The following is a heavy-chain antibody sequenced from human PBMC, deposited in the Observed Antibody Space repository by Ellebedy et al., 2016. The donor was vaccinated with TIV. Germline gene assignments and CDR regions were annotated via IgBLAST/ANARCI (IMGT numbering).Heavy chain of an antibody. V-gene: IGHV1-46*01. CDR3: ARGDKYYYDSNGYYYTY. D-gene: IGHD3-22*01. Sequence: ASVKVSCKASGYTFISYYMYCVRQAPGQGLEWMGIINPSAGSTNSAQKCQGRVTMTRDTSTSTVYMELSSLRSEDTAVYYCARGDKYYYDSNGYYYTYWGQGTLVTVSS. CDR2: INPSAGST. J-gene: IGHJ4*02. CDR1: GYTFISYY.